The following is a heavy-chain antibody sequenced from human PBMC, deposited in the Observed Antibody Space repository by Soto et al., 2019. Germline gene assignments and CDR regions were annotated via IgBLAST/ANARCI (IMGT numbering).Heavy chain of an antibody. CDR3: ARDRVQQLVLVSDAFDI. CDR1: GFTFSSYG. V-gene: IGHV3-33*01. CDR2: IWYDGSNK. Sequence: QVQLVESGGGVVQPGRSLRLSCAASGFTFSSYGMHWVRQAPGKGLEWVAVIWYDGSNKYYADSVKGRFTIYRDNSKNTLYLQRKSLRAEDTAVYYCARDRVQQLVLVSDAFDIWGQGTMVTVSS. D-gene: IGHD6-13*01. J-gene: IGHJ3*02.